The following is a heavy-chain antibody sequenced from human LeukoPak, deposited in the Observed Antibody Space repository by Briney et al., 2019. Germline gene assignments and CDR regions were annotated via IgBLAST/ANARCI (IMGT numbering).Heavy chain of an antibody. Sequence: SVKVSCKASGGTFSSYAISWVRQAPGQGLEWMGGIIPIFGTANYAQKFQGRVTITADKSTSTAYMELSSLRSEDTAVYYCARDSPLNYYDSRADAFDIWGQGTMVTVSS. D-gene: IGHD3-22*01. V-gene: IGHV1-69*06. J-gene: IGHJ3*02. CDR3: ARDSPLNYYDSRADAFDI. CDR1: GGTFSSYA. CDR2: IIPIFGTA.